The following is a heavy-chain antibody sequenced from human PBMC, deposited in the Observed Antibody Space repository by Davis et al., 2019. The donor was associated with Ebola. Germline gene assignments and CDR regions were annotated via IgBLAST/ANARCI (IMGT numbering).Heavy chain of an antibody. J-gene: IGHJ6*02. D-gene: IGHD6-13*01. Sequence: ESLKISCAASGFTFSSYSMNWVRQPPGKGLEWIGEIYHSGSTNYNPSLKSRVTISVDTSKNQFSLKLSSVTAADTAVYYCARGGIAAAEGLVVWGQGTTVTVSS. CDR3: ARGGIAAAEGLVV. V-gene: IGHV4-34*01. CDR2: IYHSGST. CDR1: GFTFSSYS.